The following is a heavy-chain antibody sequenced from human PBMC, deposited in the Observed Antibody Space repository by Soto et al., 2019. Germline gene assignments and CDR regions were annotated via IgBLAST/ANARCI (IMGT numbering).Heavy chain of an antibody. V-gene: IGHV3-74*01. J-gene: IGHJ4*02. CDR2: INKDGSVT. D-gene: IGHD5-12*01. Sequence: EVQLVESGGGLIQPGGSLKLSCTASGFTLGDYWMHWVRQIPGKGLVWVSRINKDGSVTNYAESVTGRFTISRDNAKNTLFLQMNSLRADDTAVYYWARDISNGYNSYWGQGTLVTVSS. CDR1: GFTLGDYW. CDR3: ARDISNGYNSY.